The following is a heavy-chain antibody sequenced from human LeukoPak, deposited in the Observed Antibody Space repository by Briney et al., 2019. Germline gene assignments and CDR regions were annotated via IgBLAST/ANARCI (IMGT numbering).Heavy chain of an antibody. D-gene: IGHD3-22*01. CDR1: GYTFTGYY. J-gene: IGHJ3*02. CDR3: ARPSVARGYYDSSDAFDI. V-gene: IGHV1-2*02. Sequence: ASVKVSCKASGYTFTGYYMHWVRQAPGQGLEWMGWINPNSGGTNSAQKFQGRVTMTRDTSISTAYMELSRLRSDDTAVYYCARPSVARGYYDSSDAFDIWGQGTMVTVSS. CDR2: INPNSGGT.